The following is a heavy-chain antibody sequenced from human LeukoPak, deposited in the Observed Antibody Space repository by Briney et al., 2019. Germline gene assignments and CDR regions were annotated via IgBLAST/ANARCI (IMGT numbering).Heavy chain of an antibody. Sequence: PGGSLRLSCAASGFTFSSYSMNWVRQAPGKGLEWVSSISSSSSYIYYADSVKGRFTISRDNAKNSLYLQMNSLRAEDTAVYYCARDTSSIVGATTEYAFDIWGQGTMVTVSS. CDR1: GFTFSSYS. CDR3: ARDTSSIVGATTEYAFDI. V-gene: IGHV3-21*01. CDR2: ISSSSSYI. J-gene: IGHJ3*02. D-gene: IGHD1-26*01.